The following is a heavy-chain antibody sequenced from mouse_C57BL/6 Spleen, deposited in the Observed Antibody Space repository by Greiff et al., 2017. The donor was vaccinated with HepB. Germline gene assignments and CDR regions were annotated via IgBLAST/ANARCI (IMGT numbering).Heavy chain of an antibody. J-gene: IGHJ1*03. CDR2: INPNNGGT. D-gene: IGHD2-14*01. Sequence: DVQLQESGPELVKPGASVKIPCKASGYTFTDYNMDWVKQSHGKSLEWIGDINPNNGGTIYNQKFKGKATLTVDKSSSTAYMELRSLTSEDTAVYYGARRVYRGYWYFDVWGTGTTVTVSS. V-gene: IGHV1-18*01. CDR3: ARRVYRGYWYFDV. CDR1: GYTFTDYN.